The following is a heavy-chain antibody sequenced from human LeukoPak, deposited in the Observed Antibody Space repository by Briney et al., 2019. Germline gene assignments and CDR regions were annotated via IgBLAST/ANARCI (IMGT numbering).Heavy chain of an antibody. V-gene: IGHV3-30-3*01. Sequence: PGRSLRLSCAVSGFTFSSYAMHWVRQAPGKGLEWVAVISYDGSNKYYADSVKGRFTISRDNSKNTLYLQMNSLRAEDTAVYYCARGGYDNYYGYFDYWGQGTLVTVSS. D-gene: IGHD3-9*01. CDR2: ISYDGSNK. CDR3: ARGGYDNYYGYFDY. J-gene: IGHJ4*02. CDR1: GFTFSSYA.